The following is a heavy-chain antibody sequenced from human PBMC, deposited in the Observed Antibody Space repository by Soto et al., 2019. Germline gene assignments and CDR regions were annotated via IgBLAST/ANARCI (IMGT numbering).Heavy chain of an antibody. V-gene: IGHV3-23*01. CDR3: AKSNYCSSTSCATGGMDV. Sequence: GSLRLSCAASGFTFSNAWMNWVRQAPGKGLEWVSAISGSGGSTYYADSVKGRFTISRDNSKNTLYLQMNSLRAEDTAVYYCAKSNYCSSTSCATGGMDVWGQGTTVTVSS. D-gene: IGHD2-2*01. J-gene: IGHJ6*02. CDR2: ISGSGGST. CDR1: GFTFSNAW.